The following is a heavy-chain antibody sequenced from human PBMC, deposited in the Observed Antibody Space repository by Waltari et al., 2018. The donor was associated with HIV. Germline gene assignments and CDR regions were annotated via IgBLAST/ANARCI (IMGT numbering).Heavy chain of an antibody. CDR1: GYTFTSYY. Sequence: QLQLVQSGAEVKKPGASVKVSCKASGYTFTSYYIHWVRQAPGQGLEWMGIINPSGGTTRYAQKFQEEVTMTRDTSTRTVYMELGSLRSEDTAVYYCARDEGGGEYNDFWSGLDYYGMDVWGQGTTVTVSS. D-gene: IGHD3-3*01. J-gene: IGHJ6*02. V-gene: IGHV1-46*01. CDR3: ARDEGGGEYNDFWSGLDYYGMDV. CDR2: INPSGGTT.